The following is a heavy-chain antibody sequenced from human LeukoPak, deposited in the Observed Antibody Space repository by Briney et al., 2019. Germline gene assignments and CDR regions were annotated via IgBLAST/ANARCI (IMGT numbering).Heavy chain of an antibody. CDR1: GFTLSDYY. CDR3: ARDSYGGTYFDY. J-gene: IGHJ4*02. Sequence: GGSLRLSCAASGFTLSDYYVSWIRQAPGKGLEWVSYISSSGSTIYYADSVKGRFTISRDNAKNSLYLQMNSLRAEDTAVYYCARDSYGGTYFDYWGQGTLVTVSS. CDR2: ISSSGSTI. V-gene: IGHV3-11*01. D-gene: IGHD4-23*01.